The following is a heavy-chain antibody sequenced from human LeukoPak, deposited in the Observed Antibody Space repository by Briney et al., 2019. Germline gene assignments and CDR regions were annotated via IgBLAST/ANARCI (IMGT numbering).Heavy chain of an antibody. CDR2: IIPIFGTA. D-gene: IGHD4-17*01. V-gene: IGHV1-69*05. CDR1: GGTFSSYA. J-gene: IGHJ4*02. Sequence: ASVKVSCKASGGTFSSYAISWVRQAPGQGPEWMGGIIPIFGTANYAQKFQGRVTITTDESTSTAYMELSSLRSEDTAVYYCARVPTTVTTWFDYWGQGTLVTVSS. CDR3: ARVPTTVTTWFDY.